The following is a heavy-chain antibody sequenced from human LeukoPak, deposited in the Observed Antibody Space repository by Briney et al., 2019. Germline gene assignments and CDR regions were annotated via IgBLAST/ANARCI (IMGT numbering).Heavy chain of an antibody. CDR1: GFTFSSSW. V-gene: IGHV3-66*01. J-gene: IGHJ4*02. Sequence: PGGSLRLSCAASGFTFSSSWMSWVRQAPGKGLEWVSVIYTGGSAYYADSVKGRFSISRDNSKNTLYLQMNSLRAEDAAVYFCASLDYWGLGTLVTVSS. CDR3: ASLDY. CDR2: IYTGGSA.